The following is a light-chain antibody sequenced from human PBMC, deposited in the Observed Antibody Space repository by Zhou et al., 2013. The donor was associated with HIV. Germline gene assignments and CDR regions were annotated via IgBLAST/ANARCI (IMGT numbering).Light chain of an antibody. CDR1: QGISRA. J-gene: IGKJ1*01. CDR2: DGA. Sequence: AVRLTQSPSSLSASVGDRVTITCRASQGISRAIAWYQVKPGEPPKLLIYDGAILESGVPSRFSGSGSGTEFTLTISSLQPDDFATYYCQQYKSYPWTFGQGTKVEIK. V-gene: IGKV1-13*02. CDR3: QQYKSYPWT.